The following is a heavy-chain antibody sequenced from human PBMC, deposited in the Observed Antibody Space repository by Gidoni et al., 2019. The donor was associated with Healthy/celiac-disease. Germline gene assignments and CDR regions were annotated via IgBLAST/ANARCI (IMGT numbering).Heavy chain of an antibody. J-gene: IGHJ3*02. D-gene: IGHD3-22*01. CDR1: GFPVSSNY. Sequence: EVQLVESGGGLIQPGGSLRLSCAASGFPVSSNYMSWFRQAPGKGLEWVSVIYSGGSAYYADSVKGRFTISRDNSKNTLYLQMNSLRAEDTAVYYCARSRDYYDSMDAFDIWGQGTMVTVSS. CDR3: ARSRDYYDSMDAFDI. V-gene: IGHV3-53*01. CDR2: IYSGGSA.